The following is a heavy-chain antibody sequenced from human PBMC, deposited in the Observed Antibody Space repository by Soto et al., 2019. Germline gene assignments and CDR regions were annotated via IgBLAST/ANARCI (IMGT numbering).Heavy chain of an antibody. Sequence: EVQLVESGGGLVQPGGSLRLSCAASGFTFSSYWMHWVRQAPGKGLVWVSRINSDGSSTSYADSVKGRFTISRDNAKNTLYIQMNSLRAEDTAVYYCARVEGELQGFYYYYGMDVWGQGTTVTVSS. CDR2: INSDGSST. V-gene: IGHV3-74*01. J-gene: IGHJ6*02. CDR3: ARVEGELQGFYYYYGMDV. D-gene: IGHD1-26*01. CDR1: GFTFSSYW.